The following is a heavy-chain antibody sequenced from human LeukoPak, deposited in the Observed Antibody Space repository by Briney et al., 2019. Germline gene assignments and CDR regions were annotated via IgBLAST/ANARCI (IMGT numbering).Heavy chain of an antibody. V-gene: IGHV1-46*01. Sequence: VSVTVSCKASGYTFTNYYIHWVRQAPGQGLEWMGIINPSGSSTSYAQKFQGRVTMTRDTSTSTVHMELRSLRSDDTAVYYCARALLWFGGPSHIDCWGQETRVTASS. CDR3: ARALLWFGGPSHIDC. CDR1: GYTFTNYY. D-gene: IGHD3-10*01. J-gene: IGHJ4*02. CDR2: INPSGSST.